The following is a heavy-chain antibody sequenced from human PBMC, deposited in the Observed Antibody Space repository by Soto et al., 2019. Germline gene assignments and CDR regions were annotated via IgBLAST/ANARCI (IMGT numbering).Heavy chain of an antibody. CDR3: AKDGMITFGDPPDY. D-gene: IGHD3-16*01. V-gene: IGHV3-23*01. CDR2: ISGSGGST. J-gene: IGHJ4*02. CDR1: GFTFSSYA. Sequence: GGSLRLSGAASGFTFSSYAMSWVRQAPGKGLEWVSAISGSGGSTYYADSVKGRFTISRDNSKNTLYLQMNSLRAEDTAVYYCAKDGMITFGDPPDYWGQGTLVTVSS.